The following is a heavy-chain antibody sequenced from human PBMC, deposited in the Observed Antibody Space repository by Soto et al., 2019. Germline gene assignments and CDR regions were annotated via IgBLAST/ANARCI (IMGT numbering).Heavy chain of an antibody. D-gene: IGHD3-10*01. Sequence: PXVSLRLSCAASGFTFRTDAMSWVRQAPGKGLEWISAITGSGSYTYYADSVRGRFSISRDNSQNTLYLQMNNLRGDDTAIYYCAKIPTGSGSSKFDYWGQGIQVTVSS. CDR1: GFTFRTDA. CDR3: AKIPTGSGSSKFDY. V-gene: IGHV3-23*01. J-gene: IGHJ4*02. CDR2: ITGSGSYT.